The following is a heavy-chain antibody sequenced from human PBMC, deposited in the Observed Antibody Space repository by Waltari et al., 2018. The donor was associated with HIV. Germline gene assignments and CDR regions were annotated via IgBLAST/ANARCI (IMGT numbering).Heavy chain of an antibody. CDR2: FDPEDGET. Sequence: QVQLVQSGAEVKKPGASVKVSCKVSGYTLTDLSLHWVRQAPGNGLEWMGGFDPEDGETIYAQKFQGRVTMTEDTSTDTAYMELSSLRSEDTAVYYCATRHTYYYDSSGYYYFDYWGQGTLVTVSS. CDR3: ATRHTYYYDSSGYYYFDY. D-gene: IGHD3-22*01. CDR1: GYTLTDLS. V-gene: IGHV1-24*01. J-gene: IGHJ4*02.